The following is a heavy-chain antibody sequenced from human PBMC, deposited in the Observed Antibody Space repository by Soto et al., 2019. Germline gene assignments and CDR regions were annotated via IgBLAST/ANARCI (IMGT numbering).Heavy chain of an antibody. Sequence: PSETLSLTCSFSCGSFTGDYWSWIRQPAGKGLQWIGRVFGNGAGTPIYNSLLKSRARMSADPSKRQFSLTLTSVTAADTAVYYCARDLPPYGGRRSPPTGAFEDWGQGIMVTVSS. CDR2: VFGNGAGTP. J-gene: IGHJ4*02. D-gene: IGHD2-15*01. CDR3: ARDLPPYGGRRSPPTGAFED. V-gene: IGHV4-4*07. CDR1: CGSFTGDY.